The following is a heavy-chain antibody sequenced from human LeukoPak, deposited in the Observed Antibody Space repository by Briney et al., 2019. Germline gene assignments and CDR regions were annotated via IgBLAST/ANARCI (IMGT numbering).Heavy chain of an antibody. CDR3: TRGSIAYYYMDV. CDR1: GGSISSYY. D-gene: IGHD3-22*01. CDR2: IYYSGST. Sequence: SETLSLTCTVSGGSISSYYWSWIRQPPGKGLEWIGYIYYSGSTNYNPSLKSRVTISVDTSKNQFPLKLSSVTAADTAVYYCTRGSIAYYYMDVWGKGTTVTISS. V-gene: IGHV4-59*01. J-gene: IGHJ6*03.